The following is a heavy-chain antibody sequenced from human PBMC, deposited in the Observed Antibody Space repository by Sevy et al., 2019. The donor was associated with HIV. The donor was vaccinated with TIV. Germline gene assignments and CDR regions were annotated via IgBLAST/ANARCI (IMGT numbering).Heavy chain of an antibody. CDR3: ARDALATGWFDP. CDR2: IYHSGST. D-gene: IGHD3-10*01. Sequence: SETLSLTCAVSGGSIISDNYSWSWMRQPLGKGLEWIGYIYHSGSTHYNLSLRSRVTISVDRSKNQFSLKLRSVTAADTAMYYCARDALATGWFDPWGQGTLVTVSS. CDR1: GGSIISDNYS. V-gene: IGHV4-30-2*01. J-gene: IGHJ5*02.